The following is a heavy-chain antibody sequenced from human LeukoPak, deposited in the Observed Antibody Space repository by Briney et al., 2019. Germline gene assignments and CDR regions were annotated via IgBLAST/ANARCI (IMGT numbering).Heavy chain of an antibody. D-gene: IGHD6-13*01. Sequence: GGSLRLSCAASGFTFSSYAMHWVRQAPGKGLEWVAVISYDGSNKYYADSVKGRFTISRDNSKNTLYLQMNSLRAEDTAVYYCARERGSSRWYLLRFDYWGQGTLVTVSS. CDR1: GFTFSSYA. CDR3: ARERGSSRWYLLRFDY. J-gene: IGHJ4*02. CDR2: ISYDGSNK. V-gene: IGHV3-30-3*01.